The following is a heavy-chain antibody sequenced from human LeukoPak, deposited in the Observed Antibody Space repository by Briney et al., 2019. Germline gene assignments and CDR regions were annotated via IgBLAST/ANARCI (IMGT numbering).Heavy chain of an antibody. V-gene: IGHV3-30*02. CDR2: IRYDGSNK. Sequence: GGSLRLSCAASGFTFSSYGMHWVRQAPGKGLEWVAFIRYDGSNKYYADSVKGRFTISRDNSKNTLYLQMNSLRAEDTAVYYCARDSGSEPSEGTFDYWGQGTLVTVSS. D-gene: IGHD2-15*01. J-gene: IGHJ4*02. CDR3: ARDSGSEPSEGTFDY. CDR1: GFTFSSYG.